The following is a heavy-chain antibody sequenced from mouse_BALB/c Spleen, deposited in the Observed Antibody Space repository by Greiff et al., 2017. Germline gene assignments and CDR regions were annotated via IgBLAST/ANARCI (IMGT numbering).Heavy chain of an antibody. D-gene: IGHD1-1*01. J-gene: IGHJ1*01. CDR1: GFDFSRYW. CDR2: INPDSSTI. CDR3: ASSYDFDV. V-gene: IGHV4-1*02. Sequence: AASGFDFSRYWMSWVRQAPGKGLEWNGEINPDSSTINYTPSLKDRFIITRDNAKNTLYLQMSKVRAEDTSLYYCASSYDFDVWGAGTTVTVAS.